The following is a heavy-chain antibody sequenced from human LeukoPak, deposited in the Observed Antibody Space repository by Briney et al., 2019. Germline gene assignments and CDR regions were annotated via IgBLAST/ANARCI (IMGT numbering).Heavy chain of an antibody. Sequence: GGSLRLSCAASGFTFSSYAMHWVRQAPGKGPEYVSIISSDGGDTDYANSVKGRFTISRDNSKNTLYLQMGSLRPEDMAVYFCVGGEGGDFVWAPPGIWGQGTLVTVSS. CDR3: VGGEGGDFVWAPPGI. CDR2: ISSDGGDT. CDR1: GFTFSSYA. J-gene: IGHJ4*02. V-gene: IGHV3-64*01. D-gene: IGHD3-9*01.